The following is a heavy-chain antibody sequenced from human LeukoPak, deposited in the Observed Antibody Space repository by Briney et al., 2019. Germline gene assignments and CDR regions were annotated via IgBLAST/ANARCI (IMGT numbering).Heavy chain of an antibody. J-gene: IGHJ4*02. CDR2: IKEDGSDK. D-gene: IGHD6-19*01. Sequence: GGSLRLSCAASGFTFSSYWMSWVRQAPGKGLEWVANIKEDGSDKYYVDSVKGRFTTPRDNAKNSLYLQMNSLRAEDTAVYYCAKDRSSGWFNHFDYWGQGTLVTVSS. CDR1: GFTFSSYW. CDR3: AKDRSSGWFNHFDY. V-gene: IGHV3-7*01.